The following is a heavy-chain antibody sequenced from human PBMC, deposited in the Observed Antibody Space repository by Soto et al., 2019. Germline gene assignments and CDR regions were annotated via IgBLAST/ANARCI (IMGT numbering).Heavy chain of an antibody. CDR3: ARAMVGERRYSSGWANPRTTYYYMDV. V-gene: IGHV1-8*01. D-gene: IGHD6-19*01. CDR2: MNPNSGNT. Sequence: QVQLVQSGAEVKKPGASVKVSCKASGYTFTSYDINWVRQATGQGLEWMGWMNPNSGNTGYAQKFQGRVTMTRNTSISTAYMELSSLRSEDTAVYYCARAMVGERRYSSGWANPRTTYYYMDVWGKGTTVTVSS. CDR1: GYTFTSYD. J-gene: IGHJ6*03.